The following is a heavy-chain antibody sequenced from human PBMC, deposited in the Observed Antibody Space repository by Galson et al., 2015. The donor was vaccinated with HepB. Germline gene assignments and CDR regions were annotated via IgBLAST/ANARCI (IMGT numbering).Heavy chain of an antibody. D-gene: IGHD3-9*01. CDR3: ARKALRDFDWLGGPFDY. V-gene: IGHV3-21*01. CDR1: GFTFSSYS. J-gene: IGHJ4*02. CDR2: ISSSSSYI. Sequence: SLRLSCAASGFTFSSYSMNWVRQAPGKGLEWVSSISSSSSYIYYADSVKGRFTISRDNAKNSLYLQMNSLRAEDTAVYYCARKALRDFDWLGGPFDYWGQGTLVTVSS.